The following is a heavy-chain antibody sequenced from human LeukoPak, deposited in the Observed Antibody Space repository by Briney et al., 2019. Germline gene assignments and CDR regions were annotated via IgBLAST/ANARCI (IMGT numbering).Heavy chain of an antibody. J-gene: IGHJ5*02. Sequence: PSETLSLTCTISGGSISSYYWSWIRQPAGKGLEWIGRIYTSGSTNYNPSLKSRVTMSVDTSKNQFSLKLNSVTAADTAVYYCARDTTIPLAFDPWGQGTLVTVSS. V-gene: IGHV4-4*07. CDR1: GGSISSYY. CDR2: IYTSGST. D-gene: IGHD1-1*01. CDR3: ARDTTIPLAFDP.